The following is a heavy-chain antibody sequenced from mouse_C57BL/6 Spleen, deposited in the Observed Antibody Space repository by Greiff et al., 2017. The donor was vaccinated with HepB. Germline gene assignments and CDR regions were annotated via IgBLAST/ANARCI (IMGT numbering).Heavy chain of an antibody. Sequence: QVQLKQSGAELARPGASVKLSCKASGYTFTSYGISWVKQRTGQGLEWIGEIYPRSGNTYYNEKFKGKATLTADKSSSTAYMELRSLTSEDSAVYFCASPTIVTTPLVDFDVWGTRTTVTVSS. CDR1: GYTFTSYG. D-gene: IGHD2-5*01. V-gene: IGHV1-81*01. CDR2: IYPRSGNT. CDR3: ASPTIVTTPLVDFDV. J-gene: IGHJ1*03.